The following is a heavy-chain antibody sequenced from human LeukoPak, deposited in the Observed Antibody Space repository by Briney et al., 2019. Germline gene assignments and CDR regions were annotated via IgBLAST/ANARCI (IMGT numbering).Heavy chain of an antibody. CDR2: ISSKAYGGTT. V-gene: IGHV3-49*04. J-gene: IGHJ4*02. CDR3: TRDSNFMMYYYDSSGTHGDY. D-gene: IGHD3-22*01. CDR1: GFTFGDYA. Sequence: GGSLRLSCTASGFTFGDYAMSWVRQAPGKGLEWVGFISSKAYGGTTEYAASVKGRFTISRDDSKSIAYLQMNSLKTEDTAVYYCTRDSNFMMYYYDSSGTHGDYWGQGTLVTVSS.